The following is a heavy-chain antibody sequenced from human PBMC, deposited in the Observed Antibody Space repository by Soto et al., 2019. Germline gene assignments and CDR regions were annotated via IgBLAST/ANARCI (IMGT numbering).Heavy chain of an antibody. CDR1: GGSISSSSYY. D-gene: IGHD3-10*01. CDR2: IYYSGST. CDR3: AIHRTSTMVRGVIITRYWYFDL. Sequence: PSETLSLTCTVSGGSISSSSYYWGWIRQPPGKGLEWIGSIYYSGSTYYNPSLKSRVTISVDTSKNQFSLKLSSVTAADTAVYYCAIHRTSTMVRGVIITRYWYFDLWGRGTLVTVSS. J-gene: IGHJ2*01. V-gene: IGHV4-39*01.